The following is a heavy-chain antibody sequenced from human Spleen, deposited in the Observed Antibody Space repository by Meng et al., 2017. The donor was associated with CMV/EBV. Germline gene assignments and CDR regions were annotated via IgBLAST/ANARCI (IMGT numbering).Heavy chain of an antibody. Sequence: GGALRLSCAASGFRFSSYGMHWVRQSPGKGLEWVAFIHFDGSNEKYGESLRGRFTISRDNSKKTVNLQMHSLRIEDTALYYCAREANFLNERDWFDPWGQGTLVTVSS. CDR3: AREANFLNERDWFDP. J-gene: IGHJ5*02. CDR2: IHFDGSNE. D-gene: IGHD2/OR15-2a*01. V-gene: IGHV3-30*02. CDR1: GFRFSSYG.